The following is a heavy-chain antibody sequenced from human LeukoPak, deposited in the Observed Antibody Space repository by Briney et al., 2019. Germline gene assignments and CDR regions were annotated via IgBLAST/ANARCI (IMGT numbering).Heavy chain of an antibody. CDR2: ISWNSGSI. CDR3: AKNDHYYYYYMDV. V-gene: IGHV3-9*01. CDR1: GFTFDDYA. J-gene: IGHJ6*03. Sequence: PGGSLRLSCAASGFTFDDYAMHWVRQAPGKGLEWVSGISWNSGSIGYADSVKGRFTISRDNAKNSLYLQMNSLRAEDTAVYYCAKNDHYYYYYMDVWGKGTTVTISS.